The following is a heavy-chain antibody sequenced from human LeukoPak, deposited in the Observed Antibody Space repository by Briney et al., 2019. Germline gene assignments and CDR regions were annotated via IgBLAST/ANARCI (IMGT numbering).Heavy chain of an antibody. D-gene: IGHD1-7*01. CDR1: GGSISSTNYY. Sequence: SETLSLTCTVSGGSISSTNYYWGWIRQPPGKGLEWIGSIYYSGSTYYNPSLKSRVTISVDTSKNQFSLKLSSVTAADTAVYYCARGANWNYVFDYWGQGTLVTVSS. CDR2: IYYSGST. CDR3: ARGANWNYVFDY. V-gene: IGHV4-39*07. J-gene: IGHJ4*02.